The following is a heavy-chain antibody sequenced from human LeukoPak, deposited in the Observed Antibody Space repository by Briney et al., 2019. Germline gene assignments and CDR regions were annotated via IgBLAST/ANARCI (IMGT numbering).Heavy chain of an antibody. Sequence: SSETLSLTCAVYGGSFSGYYWSWIRQPPGKGLEWIGEINHSGSTNYNPSLKSRVTISVDTSKNQFSLKLSSVTAADTAVYYCARHFLRGSWGISYWFDPWGQGTLVTVSS. D-gene: IGHD3-16*01. CDR1: GGSFSGYY. CDR3: ARHFLRGSWGISYWFDP. CDR2: INHSGST. J-gene: IGHJ5*02. V-gene: IGHV4-34*01.